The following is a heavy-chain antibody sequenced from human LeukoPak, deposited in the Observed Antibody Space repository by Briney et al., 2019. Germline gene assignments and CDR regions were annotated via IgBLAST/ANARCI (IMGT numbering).Heavy chain of an antibody. J-gene: IGHJ4*02. CDR1: GFTFSSYA. CDR3: AKEGLYYDFWSSDY. CDR2: ISGSGGST. V-gene: IGHV3-23*01. Sequence: TGGSLRLSCAASGFTFSSYAMSWVRQAPGKGLEWVSAISGSGGSTYYADSVKGRFTISRDNSKNTLYLQMNSLRAEDTAVYYCAKEGLYYDFWSSDYWGQGTLVTVSS. D-gene: IGHD3-3*01.